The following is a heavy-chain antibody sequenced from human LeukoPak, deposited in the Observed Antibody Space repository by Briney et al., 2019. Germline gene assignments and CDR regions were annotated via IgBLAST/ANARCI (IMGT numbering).Heavy chain of an antibody. CDR3: ARDNRGSYYGFFDN. J-gene: IGHJ4*02. Sequence: GGSLRLSCAASGFTFSSYWMSWVRQAPGKGLEWVANIKQDGSEKYYVDSVKGRFTISRDNAKNSLYLQMNSLRAEDSAVYFCARDNRGSYYGFFDNWGQGALVTVSS. D-gene: IGHD1-26*01. CDR1: GFTFSSYW. CDR2: IKQDGSEK. V-gene: IGHV3-7*01.